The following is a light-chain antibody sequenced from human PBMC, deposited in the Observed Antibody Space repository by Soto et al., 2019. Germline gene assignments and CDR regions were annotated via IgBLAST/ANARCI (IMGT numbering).Light chain of an antibody. Sequence: ELVMNQSPSTLSVYTGERATLSCRASQSVSSNLAWYQQKPGQAPRLLIYGASTRATGIPARFIGSGSGTEFTLTISSLQSEDFAVYYCQHYNNWPPWTFGQGTKADIK. CDR3: QHYNNWPPWT. J-gene: IGKJ1*01. CDR2: GAS. V-gene: IGKV3-15*01. CDR1: QSVSSN.